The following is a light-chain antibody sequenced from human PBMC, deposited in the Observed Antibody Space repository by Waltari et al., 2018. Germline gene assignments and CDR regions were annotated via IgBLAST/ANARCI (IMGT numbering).Light chain of an antibody. CDR1: SSDAGHYDL. J-gene: IGLJ2*01. Sequence: QSALTPPASVSGSPGQAITVSCTGASSDAGHYDLVCWYQQQPGKAPKLIIYDGNKRPSGVSNRFSGFKSGNTASLTISGLQAEDEAEYYCSSNAGRGIVFGGGTKLTVL. CDR2: DGN. CDR3: SSNAGRGIV. V-gene: IGLV2-23*01.